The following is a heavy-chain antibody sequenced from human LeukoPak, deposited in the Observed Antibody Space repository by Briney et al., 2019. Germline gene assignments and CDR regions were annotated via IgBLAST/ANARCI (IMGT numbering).Heavy chain of an antibody. D-gene: IGHD3-3*01. V-gene: IGHV3-7*01. CDR2: IKQDGSEE. CDR1: GFTFSSYW. CDR3: ASMWDYDFWSGYLAHYGMDV. J-gene: IGHJ6*02. Sequence: GGPLRLPCAASGFTFSSYWMSWVRQAPGKGLEWVANIKQDGSEEYYVDSVKGRFTISRDNAKNSLYLQMNSLRDEDTAVYYCASMWDYDFWSGYLAHYGMDVWGQGTTVTVSS.